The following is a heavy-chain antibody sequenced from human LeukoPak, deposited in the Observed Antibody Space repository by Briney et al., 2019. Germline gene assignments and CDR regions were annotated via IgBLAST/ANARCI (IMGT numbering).Heavy chain of an antibody. V-gene: IGHV3-74*01. D-gene: IGHD3-22*01. Sequence: GGSLRLSCAASGFTFSSYWMHWVRQARGKGLVWVSRINSDESSTNYADSVKGRFTISRDNAKNMLYLQMNSLRAEDTAVYYCAKSGYYSYDAFDIWGQGTMVTVSS. CDR2: INSDESST. J-gene: IGHJ3*02. CDR1: GFTFSSYW. CDR3: AKSGYYSYDAFDI.